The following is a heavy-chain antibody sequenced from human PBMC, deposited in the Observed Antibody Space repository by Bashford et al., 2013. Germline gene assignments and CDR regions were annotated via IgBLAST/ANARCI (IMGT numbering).Heavy chain of an antibody. CDR1: GGSISSGSHY. D-gene: IGHD2-2*01. J-gene: IGHJ4*02. CDR3: ARDAASAMSASDY. V-gene: IGHV4-31*03. CDR2: IYYSGST. Sequence: SETLSLTCTVSGGSISSGSHYWSWVRQLPGKGLEWIGYIYYSGSTRYNPSLKSRVIISIDTSKNQFSLNLTSLTVADTAVYYCARDAASAMSASDYWGQGTLVTVSS.